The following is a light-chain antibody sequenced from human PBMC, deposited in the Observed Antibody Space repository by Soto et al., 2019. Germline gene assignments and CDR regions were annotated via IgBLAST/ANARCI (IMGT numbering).Light chain of an antibody. CDR2: DVS. Sequence: QSALTQPRSVSGSPGQSVTISCTGTTSDVGGYNYVSWYQQHPGKAPKLMIYDVSKRPSGVPDLFSRSKSGNTASLTISGLQAEDEADYYCCSYAGSYTLYVFGTGTKVTVL. CDR1: TSDVGGYNY. V-gene: IGLV2-11*01. J-gene: IGLJ1*01. CDR3: CSYAGSYTLYV.